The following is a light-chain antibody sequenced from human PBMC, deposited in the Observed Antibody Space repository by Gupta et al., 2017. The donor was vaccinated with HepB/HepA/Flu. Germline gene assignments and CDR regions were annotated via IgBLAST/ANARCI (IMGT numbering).Light chain of an antibody. J-gene: IGKJ2*01. CDR1: QSVSNN. CDR3: QQYNNWPPVT. Sequence: EIVMTQSPPTLSVSPGETATLSCRASQSVSNNLAWYQKKPGQAPRHLVYGISSRATGVPARFSGSGSGTNFSLTIISRQPKDSAVYYCQQYNNWPPVTFGQGTKVEIK. V-gene: IGKV3-15*01. CDR2: GIS.